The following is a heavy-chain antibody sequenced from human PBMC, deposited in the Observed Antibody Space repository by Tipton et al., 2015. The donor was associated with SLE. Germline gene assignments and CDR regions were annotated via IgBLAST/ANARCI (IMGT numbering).Heavy chain of an antibody. J-gene: IGHJ6*04. CDR3: ARATDWNLSPDV. CDR1: GASVSSFC. Sequence: TLSLTCTVSGASVSSFCWNWIRQSPGKGLEWIACVYYSGSTYYNPSLKSRVTISVDTSKNQFSLKLSSVTAADTAVYYCARATDWNLSPDVWGKGTTVTVSS. V-gene: IGHV4-59*02. D-gene: IGHD1-7*01. CDR2: VYYSGST.